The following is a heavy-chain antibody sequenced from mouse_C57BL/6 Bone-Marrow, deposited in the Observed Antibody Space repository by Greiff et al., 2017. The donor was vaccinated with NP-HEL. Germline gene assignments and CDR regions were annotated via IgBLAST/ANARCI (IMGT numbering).Heavy chain of an antibody. CDR3: STDRAVNSLFYY. CDR2: INYDGSST. D-gene: IGHD1-3*01. J-gene: IGHJ2*01. CDR1: GFTFSDYY. V-gene: IGHV5-16*01. Sequence: EVKLMESEGGLVQPGSSMKLSCTASGFTFSDYYMAWVRQVPEKGLEWVANINYDGSSTYYLDSLKSRFIISRDNAKNILYLQMSSLKSEDTATXYCSTDRAVNSLFYYWGHGTTLTVSS.